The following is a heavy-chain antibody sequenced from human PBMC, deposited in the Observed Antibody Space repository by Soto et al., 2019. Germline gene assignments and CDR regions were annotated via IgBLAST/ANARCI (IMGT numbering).Heavy chain of an antibody. CDR3: ARVDYYDSSGYRDY. D-gene: IGHD3-22*01. V-gene: IGHV4-30-4*01. J-gene: IGHJ4*02. CDR2: IYYSGST. CDR1: GGSISSGDYY. Sequence: SETLSLTCTVSGGSISSGDYYWGWIRQPPGKGLEWIGYIYYSGSTYYNPSLKSRVTISVDTSKNQFSLKLSSVTAADTAVYYCARVDYYDSSGYRDYWGQGTLVTVSS.